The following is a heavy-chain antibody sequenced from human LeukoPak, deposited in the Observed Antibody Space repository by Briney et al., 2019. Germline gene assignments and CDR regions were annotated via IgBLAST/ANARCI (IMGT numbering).Heavy chain of an antibody. Sequence: SETLSLTCAVSGGSIGSIEWFSWVRQTPGKGLEWIGESHQTGSTNYNPSLKSRVTISVDKSKNQFSLDFNSVTAADTAVYCCARQPRVRVHNNYYYYYYMDVWGKGTTVTISS. CDR1: GGSIGSIEW. J-gene: IGHJ6*03. CDR2: SHQTGST. CDR3: ARQPRVRVHNNYYYYYYMDV. D-gene: IGHD1-1*01. V-gene: IGHV4-4*01.